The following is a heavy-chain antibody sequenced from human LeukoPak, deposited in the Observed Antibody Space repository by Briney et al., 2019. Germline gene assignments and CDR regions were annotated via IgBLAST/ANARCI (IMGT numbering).Heavy chain of an antibody. CDR2: INPSGGST. CDR3: ARVPLNWNDFDY. V-gene: IGHV1-46*01. Sequence: ASVKVSCKASGYTFTSYYMHWVRQAPGQGLEWMGIINPSGGSTSYAQKFQGRVTMTRDTSISTAYMELSRLRSDDAAVYYCARVPLNWNDFDYWGQGTLVTVSS. D-gene: IGHD1-1*01. J-gene: IGHJ4*02. CDR1: GYTFTSYY.